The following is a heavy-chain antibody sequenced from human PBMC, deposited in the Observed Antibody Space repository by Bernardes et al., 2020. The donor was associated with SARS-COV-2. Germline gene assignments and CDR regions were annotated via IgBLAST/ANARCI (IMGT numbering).Heavy chain of an antibody. CDR3: ARDSDYYDSSGYYYYGMDV. J-gene: IGHJ6*02. D-gene: IGHD3-22*01. CDR1: GFTFDDYA. V-gene: IGHV3-33*08. CDR2: IWYDGSNK. Sequence: GGSLRLSCAASGFTFDDYAMHWVRQAPGKGLEWVAVIWYDGSNKYYADSVKGRFTISRDNSKNTLYLQMNSLRAEDTAVYYCARDSDYYDSSGYYYYGMDVWGQGTTVTVSS.